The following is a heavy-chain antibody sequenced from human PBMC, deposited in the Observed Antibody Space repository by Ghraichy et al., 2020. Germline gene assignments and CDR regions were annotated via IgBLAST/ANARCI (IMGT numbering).Heavy chain of an antibody. CDR3: ARMYYDILTGYHLDY. V-gene: IGHV4-4*07. D-gene: IGHD3-9*01. J-gene: IGHJ4*02. CDR2: IYTSGGT. Sequence: SETLSLTCTVSGGSISSYYCSWIRQIAGKGLEWIGRIYTSGGTNYNPYHKSRVTMSVDTSKNQFSLKPSSVTAADTAVYYWARMYYDILTGYHLDYWGQGTLVIGSS. CDR1: GGSISSYY.